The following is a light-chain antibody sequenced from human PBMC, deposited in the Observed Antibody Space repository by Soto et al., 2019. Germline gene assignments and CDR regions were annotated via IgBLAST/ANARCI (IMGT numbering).Light chain of an antibody. CDR1: QGIDNA. V-gene: IGKV1-16*01. CDR2: VAS. Sequence: DIQMTQSPSSLSASVGDRVTITCRASQGIDNALAWYQQRPGKAPKSLIYVASSLHSGVPSRFSGSGSGTDFSLTITSLQPEDFATYYCQQYKSYPITLGQGTRLEIK. J-gene: IGKJ5*01. CDR3: QQYKSYPIT.